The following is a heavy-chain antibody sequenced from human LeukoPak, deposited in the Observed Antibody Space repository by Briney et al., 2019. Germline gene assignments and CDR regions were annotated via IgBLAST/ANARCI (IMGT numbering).Heavy chain of an antibody. J-gene: IGHJ6*02. D-gene: IGHD3-3*01. CDR1: GFTVSSNY. V-gene: IGHV3-66*01. CDR2: IYSGGST. CDR3: AREVYDFWSGYYIRFRSPYYYYGMDV. Sequence: PGGSLRLSCAASGFTVSSNYMSWVRQAPGKGLEWVSVIYSGGSTYYADSVKGRFTISRDNSKNTLYLQMNSLRAEDTAVYYCAREVYDFWSGYYIRFRSPYYYYGMDVWGQGTTVTVSS.